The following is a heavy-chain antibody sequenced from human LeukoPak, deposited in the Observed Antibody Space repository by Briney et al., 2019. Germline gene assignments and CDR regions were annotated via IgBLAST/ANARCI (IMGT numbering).Heavy chain of an antibody. CDR1: GGSISSYY. CDR3: ARGLLDAYTQPAAFDI. CDR2: IYYSGST. D-gene: IGHD5-24*01. Sequence: PSETLSLTCTVSGGSISSYYWSWIRQPPGKGLEWIGYIYYSGSTNYNPSLKSRVTISVDTSKNQFSLKLSSVTAADTAVYYCARGLLDAYTQPAAFDIWGQGTMVTVSS. V-gene: IGHV4-59*01. J-gene: IGHJ3*02.